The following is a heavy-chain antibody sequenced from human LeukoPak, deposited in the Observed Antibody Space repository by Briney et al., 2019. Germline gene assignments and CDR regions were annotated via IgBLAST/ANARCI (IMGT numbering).Heavy chain of an antibody. V-gene: IGHV3-21*04. CDR2: ISDTGYYI. CDR3: AKVRKRITMIVVVIGSGFDY. Sequence: GGSLRLSCAASGFTFSRYSMNWVRQAPGKGLEWVSSISDTGYYIYYADSVKGRFTISRDNSKNTLYLQMNSLRAEDTAVYYCAKVRKRITMIVVVIGSGFDYWGQGTLVTVSS. CDR1: GFTFSRYS. D-gene: IGHD3-22*01. J-gene: IGHJ4*02.